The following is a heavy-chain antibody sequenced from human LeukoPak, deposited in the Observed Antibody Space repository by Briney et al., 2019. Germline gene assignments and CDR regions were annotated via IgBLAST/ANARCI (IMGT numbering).Heavy chain of an antibody. J-gene: IGHJ4*02. CDR3: ARVGSSSWYYFGY. Sequence: GGSLRLSCAASGFTFSSYAMSWVRQAPGKGLEWVAVISYDGSNKYYADSVEGRFTISRDNSKNTLYLQMNSLRAEDTAVYYCARVGSSSWYYFGYWGQGTLVTVSS. CDR2: ISYDGSNK. V-gene: IGHV3-30-3*01. D-gene: IGHD6-13*01. CDR1: GFTFSSYA.